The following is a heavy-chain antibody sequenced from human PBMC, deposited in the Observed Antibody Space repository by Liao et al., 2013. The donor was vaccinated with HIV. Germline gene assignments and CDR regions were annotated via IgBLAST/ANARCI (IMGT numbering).Heavy chain of an antibody. CDR1: GDLIRRDNYY. D-gene: IGHD2-2*01. Sequence: QLQLQESGPGLVKPSQTLSLTCTVSGDLIRRDNYYWSWIRQPPGKGLEWIGEINHSGSTNYNPSLKSRVTISVDTSKNQFSLKLSSVTAADTAVYYCARGLTSTGVRYFDYWGQGTLVTVSS. CDR2: INHSGST. CDR3: ARGLTSTGVRYFDY. V-gene: IGHV4-39*07. J-gene: IGHJ4*02.